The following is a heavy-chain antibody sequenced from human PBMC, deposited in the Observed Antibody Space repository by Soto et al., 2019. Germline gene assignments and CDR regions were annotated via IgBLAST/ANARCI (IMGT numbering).Heavy chain of an antibody. Sequence: SVKVSCKASGGTFSSYTISWVRQAPGQGLEWMGRIIPNLGIANYAQKFQGRVTITADKSTSTAYMELSSLRSEDTAVYYCARVGHYYDSSGYYPPAEYFQHWGQGTLVTVSS. CDR2: IIPNLGIA. V-gene: IGHV1-69*02. D-gene: IGHD3-22*01. J-gene: IGHJ1*01. CDR1: GGTFSSYT. CDR3: ARVGHYYDSSGYYPPAEYFQH.